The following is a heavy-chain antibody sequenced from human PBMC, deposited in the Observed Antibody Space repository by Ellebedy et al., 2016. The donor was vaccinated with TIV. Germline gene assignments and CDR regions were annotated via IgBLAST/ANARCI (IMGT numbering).Heavy chain of an antibody. CDR1: GYTFTNFW. D-gene: IGHD5/OR15-5a*01. CDR2: IDPSDSYI. J-gene: IGHJ4*02. CDR3: AASRLGVYDYYY. V-gene: IGHV5-10-1*01. Sequence: GESLKISCQGSGYTFTNFWISWVRQMPGKGLEWMGRIDPSDSYINYSPSFQGHVTISADKSISTAYLQWGSLKASDTAMYYSAASRLGVYDYYYWGQGTLVTVSS.